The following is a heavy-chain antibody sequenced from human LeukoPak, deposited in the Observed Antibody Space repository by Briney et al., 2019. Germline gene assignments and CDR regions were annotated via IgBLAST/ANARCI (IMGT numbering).Heavy chain of an antibody. D-gene: IGHD6-6*01. CDR2: IKQDGSEK. Sequence: GGSLRLSCAASGFTFSSYWMSWVRQAPGKGLEWVANIKQDGSEKYYVDSVKGRFTISRDNSKNTLYLQMSSLRGEDTAVYYCARAGPYSSSSMNYYYYMDVWGTGTTVTVSS. J-gene: IGHJ6*03. CDR1: GFTFSSYW. V-gene: IGHV3-7*01. CDR3: ARAGPYSSSSMNYYYYMDV.